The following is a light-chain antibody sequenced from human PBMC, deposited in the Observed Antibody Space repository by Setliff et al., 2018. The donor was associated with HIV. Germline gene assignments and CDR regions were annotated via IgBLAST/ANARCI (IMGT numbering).Light chain of an antibody. CDR3: SSYTMYTPVI. Sequence: QSALTQPASVSGSPGQSITISCSGTSSDVGRSTYVSWYQQNPGIAPRLIIYNVNYRPSGVSHRFSGSKSGSTASLTISGLQAEDEADYYCSSYTMYTPVIFGGGTKVTVL. J-gene: IGLJ2*01. CDR2: NVN. CDR1: SSDVGRSTY. V-gene: IGLV2-14*03.